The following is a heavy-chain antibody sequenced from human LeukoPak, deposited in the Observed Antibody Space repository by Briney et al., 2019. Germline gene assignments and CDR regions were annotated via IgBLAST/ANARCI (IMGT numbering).Heavy chain of an antibody. CDR2: IYYSGSP. CDR1: GGSISSDY. D-gene: IGHD2-21*02. V-gene: IGHV4-59*01. CDR3: ARGPYCGGDCYPFDY. Sequence: SATLSLTCTVAGGSISSDYWSWIRQPSGKGLEWIGYIYYSGSPNYNPSLRTRSTIPVETSKKQCTLKRRSVTAAATPWYYCARGPYCGGDCYPFDYWGQGTLVTVSS. J-gene: IGHJ4*01.